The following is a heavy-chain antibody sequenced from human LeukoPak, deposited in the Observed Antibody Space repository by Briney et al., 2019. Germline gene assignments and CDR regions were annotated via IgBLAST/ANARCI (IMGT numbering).Heavy chain of an antibody. CDR2: INPNSGGT. CDR3: ARDKRYYGSGSYPDY. J-gene: IGHJ4*02. Sequence: ASVKVSCKASGYTFTGYYMHWVRQAPGQGLEWMGWINPNSGGTNYAQKFQGRVTMTRDTSISTAYMELSRLRSDDTAVYYCARDKRYYGSGSYPDYWGQGTLVTVSS. CDR1: GYTFTGYY. D-gene: IGHD3-10*01. V-gene: IGHV1-2*02.